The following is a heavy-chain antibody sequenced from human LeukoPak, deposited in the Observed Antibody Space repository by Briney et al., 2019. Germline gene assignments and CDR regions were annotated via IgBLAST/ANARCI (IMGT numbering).Heavy chain of an antibody. D-gene: IGHD5-18*01. Sequence: GGSLRLSCAASGFTFSDYYMSWIRQAPGKGLEWVSYISSSGSTIYYADSVKGRFTISRDNAKNSLYLQMNSLRAEDTAVYYCARVAGEGYRLSYYYYYYMDVWGKGTTVTISS. CDR3: ARVAGEGYRLSYYYYYYMDV. CDR2: ISSSGSTI. J-gene: IGHJ6*03. V-gene: IGHV3-11*01. CDR1: GFTFSDYY.